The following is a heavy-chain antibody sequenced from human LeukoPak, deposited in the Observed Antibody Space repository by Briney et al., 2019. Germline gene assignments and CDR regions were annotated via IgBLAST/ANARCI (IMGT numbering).Heavy chain of an antibody. CDR3: SNGIYDKSY. V-gene: IGHV3-7*01. Sequence: GSLRLSCTASGFTFTTYWMAWVRQAPGKGLEWVFNINQDGSEAYYAESVRGRFTSSRDNAKNSLYLQMNSLRAEDTAVYFCSNGIYDKSYWGQGALVIVSS. CDR2: INQDGSEA. CDR1: GFTFTTYW. D-gene: IGHD2/OR15-2a*01. J-gene: IGHJ4*02.